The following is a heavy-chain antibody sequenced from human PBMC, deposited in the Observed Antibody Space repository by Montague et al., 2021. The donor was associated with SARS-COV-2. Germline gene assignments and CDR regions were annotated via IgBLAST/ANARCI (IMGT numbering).Heavy chain of an antibody. D-gene: IGHD4-17*01. CDR3: ARPRTYCDYPVYYLAY. Sequence: IYNSGNSFYNPSLKSRATISVDTAKNQFSLRLDSVTAADTAVYYCARPRTYCDYPVYYLAYWGQGTLGTVDS. CDR2: IYNSGNS. J-gene: IGHJ4*02. V-gene: IGHV4-39*01.